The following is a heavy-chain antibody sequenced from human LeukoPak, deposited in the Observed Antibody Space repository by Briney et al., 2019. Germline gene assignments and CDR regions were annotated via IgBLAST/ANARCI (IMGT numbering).Heavy chain of an antibody. Sequence: GGSLRLSCAASGFTFSSYSMNWVRQAPGKGLEWVSSISSSSSYIYYADSVKGRFTISRDNSKNTLYLQMNSLRAEDTAVYYCAKKRFGELLFVFDYWGQGTLVTVSS. CDR3: AKKRFGELLFVFDY. CDR2: ISSSSSYI. CDR1: GFTFSSYS. J-gene: IGHJ4*02. V-gene: IGHV3-21*01. D-gene: IGHD3-10*01.